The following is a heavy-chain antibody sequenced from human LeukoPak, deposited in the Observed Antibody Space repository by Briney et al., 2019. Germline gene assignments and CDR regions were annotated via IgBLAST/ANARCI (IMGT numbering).Heavy chain of an antibody. CDR2: ISGSGGST. Sequence: GGSLRLSCAASGFTFSSYAMSWVRQAPGKGLEWVSAISGSGGSTYYVDSVKGRFTISRDNSKNTLYLQMNSLRAEDTAVYYCAVISGIAAAGTSFGRDDYWGQGTLVTVSS. CDR3: AVISGIAAAGTSFGRDDY. CDR1: GFTFSSYA. V-gene: IGHV3-23*01. D-gene: IGHD6-13*01. J-gene: IGHJ4*02.